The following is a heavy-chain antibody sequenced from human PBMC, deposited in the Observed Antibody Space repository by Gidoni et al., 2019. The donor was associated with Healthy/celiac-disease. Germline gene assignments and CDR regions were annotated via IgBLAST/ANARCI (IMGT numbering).Heavy chain of an antibody. CDR1: AFPFSAYY. D-gene: IGHD3-9*01. Sequence: EVQLVESGGGLVKPGGSLRLSCAASAFPFSAYYLNWVHQAPGKGLEWVSSISSSSSYRYYADSVKGRFTISRDNAKNSLYLQMNSLRAEDTAVYYCARDRRYYDILTGYDAFDIWGQGTMVTVSS. V-gene: IGHV3-21*01. CDR2: ISSSSSYR. CDR3: ARDRRYYDILTGYDAFDI. J-gene: IGHJ3*02.